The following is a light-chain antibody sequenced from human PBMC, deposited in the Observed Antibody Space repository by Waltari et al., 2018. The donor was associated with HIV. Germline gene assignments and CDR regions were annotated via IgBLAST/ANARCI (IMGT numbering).Light chain of an antibody. V-gene: IGLV1-47*01. Sequence: QSVLTQPPSASGTPGQKVTIPCSGGTANIGANFVFLFQQFPGTAPKLLIYRDNLRHSGVPARFSGSKSGTSASLTISGLRSDDEAHYFCAVLDDTLGGGVFGGGTKLTVL. CDR1: TANIGANF. J-gene: IGLJ2*01. CDR3: AVLDDTLGGGV. CDR2: RDN.